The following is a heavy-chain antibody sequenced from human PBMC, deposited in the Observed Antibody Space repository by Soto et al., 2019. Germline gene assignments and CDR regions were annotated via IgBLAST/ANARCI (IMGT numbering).Heavy chain of an antibody. CDR1: GFSFSSFG. Sequence: QMQLVESGGGVVQPGRSLRLSCAASGFSFSSFGMHWVRQAPGMGLEWVAVTSYDGSNNYYADSVKGRFTISRDNSKNTLYLQMNSLRAEDTAVYYCAKDRLGHIVVLPTDMVGWFDPWGQGTLVTVSS. J-gene: IGHJ5*02. V-gene: IGHV3-30*18. D-gene: IGHD2-2*01. CDR2: TSYDGSNN. CDR3: AKDRLGHIVVLPTDMVGWFDP.